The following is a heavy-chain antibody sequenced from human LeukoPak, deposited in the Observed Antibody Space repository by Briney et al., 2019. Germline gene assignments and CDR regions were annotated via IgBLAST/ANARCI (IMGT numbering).Heavy chain of an antibody. CDR2: IYTSGST. V-gene: IGHV4-4*07. D-gene: IGHD3-10*01. Sequence: SETLSLTCTVSDGSINGYYWSWIRQPAGKGLEWIGRIYTSGSTNYNPSLKSRVTISVDTSKNQFSLKLSSVTAADTAVYYCARGMVRGDIIDYWGQGTLVTVSS. J-gene: IGHJ4*02. CDR3: ARGMVRGDIIDY. CDR1: DGSINGYY.